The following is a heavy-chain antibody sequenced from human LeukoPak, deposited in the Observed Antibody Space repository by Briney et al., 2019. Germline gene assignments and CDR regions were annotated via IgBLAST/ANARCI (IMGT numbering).Heavy chain of an antibody. J-gene: IGHJ3*02. V-gene: IGHV3-21*01. CDR3: ARSRYYGSKNDAFDI. CDR2: ISSSSSYI. CDR1: GFTFSSYS. D-gene: IGHD3-10*01. Sequence: GGSLRLSCAASGFTFSSYSMNWVRQAPGKGLEWVSSISSSSSYIYYADSVKGGFTISRDNAKNSLYLQMNSLRAEDTAVYYCARSRYYGSKNDAFDIWGQGTMVTVSS.